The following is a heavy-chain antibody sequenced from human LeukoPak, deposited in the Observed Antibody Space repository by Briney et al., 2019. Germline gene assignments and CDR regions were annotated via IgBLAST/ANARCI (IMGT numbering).Heavy chain of an antibody. D-gene: IGHD5-12*01. J-gene: IGHJ3*01. CDR2: INHRGST. CDR1: GGSFSGYY. Sequence: NSSETLSLTCAVYGGSFSGYYWSWIRQPPGKGLEWIGEINHRGSTNYNPSLKSRVTISVDTSKSQFSLKLSSVTAADTAVYYCARGENSGYRLWGQVTMVTVSS. V-gene: IGHV4-34*01. CDR3: ARGENSGYRL.